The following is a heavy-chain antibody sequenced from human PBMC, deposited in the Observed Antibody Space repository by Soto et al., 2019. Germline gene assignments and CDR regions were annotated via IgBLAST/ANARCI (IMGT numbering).Heavy chain of an antibody. CDR1: GGSISSGGYS. CDR2: IYHSGST. Sequence: PSETLSLTCAVSGGSISSGGYSWSWIRQPPGKGLEWIGYIYHSGSTYYNPSLKSRVTISVDRSKNQFSLKLSSVTAADTAVYYCARDNFRELGHDAFDIWGQGTMVTVSS. D-gene: IGHD7-27*01. V-gene: IGHV4-30-2*01. CDR3: ARDNFRELGHDAFDI. J-gene: IGHJ3*02.